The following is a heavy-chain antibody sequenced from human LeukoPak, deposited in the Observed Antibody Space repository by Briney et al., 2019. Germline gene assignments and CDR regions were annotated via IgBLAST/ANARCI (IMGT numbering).Heavy chain of an antibody. Sequence: GGSLRLSCAASGFTFSNYWVNWVRQAPGKGLEWLANIKQDGSQSLYVDSVKGRFTISRDNAKNSLYLQMNTLRAEDTAVYYCARDYSASGSFDYWGQGTLVTVSS. CDR2: IKQDGSQS. D-gene: IGHD3-10*01. J-gene: IGHJ4*02. CDR1: GFTFSNYW. V-gene: IGHV3-7*01. CDR3: ARDYSASGSFDY.